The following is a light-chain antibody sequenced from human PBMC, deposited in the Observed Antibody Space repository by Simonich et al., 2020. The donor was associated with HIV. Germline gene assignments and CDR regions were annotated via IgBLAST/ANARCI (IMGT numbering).Light chain of an antibody. Sequence: DIVMTQSPDSLAVSLGERATINCKSSQSGLHSSNNKNYLVWYQQKPGQPPKRLLYWASTRESGVPDRFSGSGSGTDFTLTISSLQAEDVAVYYCQQYYITPHTFGQGTKVEIK. V-gene: IGKV4-1*01. CDR2: WAS. CDR1: QSGLHSSNNKNY. J-gene: IGKJ1*01. CDR3: QQYYITPHT.